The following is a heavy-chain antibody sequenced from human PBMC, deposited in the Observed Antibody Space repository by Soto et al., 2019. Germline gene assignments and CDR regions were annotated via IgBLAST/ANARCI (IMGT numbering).Heavy chain of an antibody. CDR1: GGTFSSYA. CDR2: IIPIFGTA. CDR3: ERDLWNPYYGMDV. V-gene: IGHV1-69*13. Sequence: SVKVSCKASGGTFSSYAISWVRQAPGQGLEWMGGIIPIFGTANYAQKFQGRVTITADESTSTAYMELSSLRSEDTAVYYCERDLWNPYYGMDVWGQGTTVTVSS. D-gene: IGHD1-1*01. J-gene: IGHJ6*02.